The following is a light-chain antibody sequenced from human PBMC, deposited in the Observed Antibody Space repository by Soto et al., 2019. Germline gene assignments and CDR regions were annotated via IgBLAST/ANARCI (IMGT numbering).Light chain of an antibody. V-gene: IGLV6-57*01. CDR1: SGSIASNY. CDR3: QSYGNSNSWV. Sequence: NFMLTQPHSVSGSPGKTVTISCTRSSGSIASNYVQWYQQRPGSSPAIVIYEDKQRPSGVPDRFSGSIDSSSNSASLTISGLKTEDEADYYCQSYGNSNSWVFGGGTKLTVL. CDR2: EDK. J-gene: IGLJ3*02.